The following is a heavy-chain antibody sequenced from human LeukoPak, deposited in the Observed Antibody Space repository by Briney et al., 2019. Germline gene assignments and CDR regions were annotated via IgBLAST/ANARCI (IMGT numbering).Heavy chain of an antibody. CDR2: INSDGSST. J-gene: IGHJ4*02. V-gene: IGHV3-74*01. Sequence: GGSLRLSCAASGFTFSSYWMHWVRQAPGKGLVWVSRINSDGSSTSYADSVKGRFTFSRDNAKNTLYLQMNSLRAEDTAVYYCARAPDYDFWSGYYFDYWGQGTLVTVSS. D-gene: IGHD3-3*01. CDR3: ARAPDYDFWSGYYFDY. CDR1: GFTFSSYW.